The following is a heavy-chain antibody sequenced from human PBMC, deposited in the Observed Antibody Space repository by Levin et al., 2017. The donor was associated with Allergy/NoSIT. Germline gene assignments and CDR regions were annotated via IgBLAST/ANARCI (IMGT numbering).Heavy chain of an antibody. CDR2: ISSSGSTI. Sequence: GGSLRLSCAASGFTFSDYYMSWIRQAPGKGLEWVSYISSSGSTIYYVDSVKGRFTISRDNAKNSLYLQMNSLRAEDTAVYYCARRFLAYDAFDIWGQGTMVTVSS. CDR3: ARRFLAYDAFDI. CDR1: GFTFSDYY. J-gene: IGHJ3*02. V-gene: IGHV3-11*01. D-gene: IGHD3-3*01.